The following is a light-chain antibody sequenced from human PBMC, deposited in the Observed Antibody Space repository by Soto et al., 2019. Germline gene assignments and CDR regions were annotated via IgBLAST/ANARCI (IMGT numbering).Light chain of an antibody. J-gene: IGKJ1*01. CDR3: QQYNTYPWT. CDR1: QRISSY. CDR2: AAS. V-gene: IGKV1-39*01. Sequence: DIQMTQSPSSLSASVGDRVTITCRASQRISSYLNWYQQKPGKAPKLLIYAASSLQSGVPSRFSGSGSGTEFTLTISSLQPDDFATYYCQQYNTYPWTFGQGTKVDIK.